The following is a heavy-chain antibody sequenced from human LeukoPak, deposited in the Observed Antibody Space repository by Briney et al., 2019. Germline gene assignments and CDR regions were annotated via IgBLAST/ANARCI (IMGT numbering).Heavy chain of an antibody. Sequence: SETLSLTCNVSGGSISSYYWTWIRQPPGKGLEWIGYVDYSGSTNYNPSLKSRVTISVDTSKNQFSLKLTSVTAADTAMYYCARRGGSGRAFDYWAQGILVTVSS. D-gene: IGHD6-19*01. J-gene: IGHJ4*02. CDR2: VDYSGST. CDR3: ARRGGSGRAFDY. CDR1: GGSISSYY. V-gene: IGHV4-59*08.